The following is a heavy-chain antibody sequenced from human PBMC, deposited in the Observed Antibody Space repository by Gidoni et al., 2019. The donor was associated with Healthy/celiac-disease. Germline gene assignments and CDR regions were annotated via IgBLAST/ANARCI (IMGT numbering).Heavy chain of an antibody. D-gene: IGHD2-2*01. J-gene: IGHJ6*03. CDR2: INHSGST. CDR1: GGSCSGYY. Sequence: QVQLQQWGAGLLKASETLSLTCAVYGGSCSGYYWSWIRQPPGQGLEWHVEINHSGSTNYKPSLNSRVTISVDTSKNQFSLKLSSVPAADTAVYYCARRVTYCSRTSCYKKHPAAKYYYYYMDVWGKGTTVTVSS. CDR3: ARRVTYCSRTSCYKKHPAAKYYYYYMDV. V-gene: IGHV4-34*01.